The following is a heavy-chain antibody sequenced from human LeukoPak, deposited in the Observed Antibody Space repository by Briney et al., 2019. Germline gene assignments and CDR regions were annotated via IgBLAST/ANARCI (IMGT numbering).Heavy chain of an antibody. CDR1: GFTFSDYY. CDR3: ARVRFPADC. J-gene: IGHJ4*02. D-gene: IGHD2-2*01. V-gene: IGHV3-7*01. CDR2: IKHNGREK. Sequence: TGGSLRLSCAASGFTFSDYYMSWIRQAPGKGLEWLANIKHNGREKYYADSVKGRITISRDNANDSLYLHMNSLRVEDTAIYCCARVRFPADCGARETRVTVPS.